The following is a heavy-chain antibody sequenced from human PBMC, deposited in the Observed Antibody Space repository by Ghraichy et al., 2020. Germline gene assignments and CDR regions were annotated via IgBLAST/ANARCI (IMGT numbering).Heavy chain of an antibody. D-gene: IGHD4-17*01. V-gene: IGHV3-53*01. J-gene: IGHJ6*02. CDR2: IYSGGDT. CDR1: GFTVSSNY. CDR3: ARDYGDYYYGMDL. Sequence: GGSLRLSCAASGFTVSSNYMSWVRQAPGKGLDWVSVIYSGGDTYYADSVKGRFTISRDSSKNTLYLQMNSLRAEDTAVYYCARDYGDYYYGMDLWGQGTTVTVSS.